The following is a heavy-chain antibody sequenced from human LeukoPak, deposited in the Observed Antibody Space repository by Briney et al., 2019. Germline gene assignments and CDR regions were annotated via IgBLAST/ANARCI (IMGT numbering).Heavy chain of an antibody. CDR3: AKPTRGDWHDRIYYYGLDV. D-gene: IGHD1-1*01. Sequence: SVKVSCKASGGTFSSSVITWVRQAPGQGLEWMGRIIPILGTTNYSQKFQGRVTITADKSTDTAYMELSSLRSEDTAVYYCAKPTRGDWHDRIYYYGLDVWGQGTTVTVSS. V-gene: IGHV1-69*04. CDR2: IIPILGTT. J-gene: IGHJ6*02. CDR1: GGTFSSSV.